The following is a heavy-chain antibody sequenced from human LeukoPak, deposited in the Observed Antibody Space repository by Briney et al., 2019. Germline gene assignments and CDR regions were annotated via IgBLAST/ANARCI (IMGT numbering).Heavy chain of an antibody. D-gene: IGHD1-26*01. CDR3: ARGRSGSYYPCDY. Sequence: PSETLSLTCAVYGGSFCGYYWSWIRQPPGKGLEWIGEINHSGSTNYNPSLKSRVTISVDTSKNQCSLKLSSVTAADTAVYYCARGRSGSYYPCDYWGQGTLVTVSS. CDR1: GGSFCGYY. J-gene: IGHJ4*02. V-gene: IGHV4-34*01. CDR2: INHSGST.